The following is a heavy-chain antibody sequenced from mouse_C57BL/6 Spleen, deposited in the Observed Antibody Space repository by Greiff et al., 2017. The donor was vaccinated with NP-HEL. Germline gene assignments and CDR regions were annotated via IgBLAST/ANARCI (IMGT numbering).Heavy chain of an antibody. D-gene: IGHD1-1*01. CDR2: INPNNGGT. J-gene: IGHJ2*01. CDR1: GYTFTDYN. CDR3: ARYGSSYKDYFDY. Sequence: EVQLQQSGPELVKPGASVKMSCKASGYTFTDYNLHWVKQSHGKSLEWIGYINPNNGGTRYNQKFKGKATLTVNKYSSTAYMELRSLTAEDSAVYYCARYGSSYKDYFDYWGQGTTLTVSS. V-gene: IGHV1-22*01.